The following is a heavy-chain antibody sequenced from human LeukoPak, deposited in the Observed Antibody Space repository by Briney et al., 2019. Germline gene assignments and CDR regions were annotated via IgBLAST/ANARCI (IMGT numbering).Heavy chain of an antibody. J-gene: IGHJ6*02. Sequence: GASVKVPCKASGYTFTSYGISWVRQAPGQGLEWMGWISAYNGNTNYAQKLQGRVTMTTDTSTSTAYMELRSLRSDDTAVYYCARESITMVRGVIMHYYYGMDVWGQGTTVTVSS. CDR1: GYTFTSYG. CDR2: ISAYNGNT. V-gene: IGHV1-18*01. D-gene: IGHD3-10*01. CDR3: ARESITMVRGVIMHYYYGMDV.